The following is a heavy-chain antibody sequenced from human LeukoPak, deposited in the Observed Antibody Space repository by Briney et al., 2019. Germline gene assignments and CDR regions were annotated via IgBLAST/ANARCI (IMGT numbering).Heavy chain of an antibody. CDR1: GYTFTSYG. V-gene: IGHV1-18*01. CDR3: ARPSMVADSYYYYMDV. D-gene: IGHD4/OR15-4a*01. J-gene: IGHJ6*03. CDR2: FSAYNGDT. Sequence: ASVRVSCKASGYTFTSYGISWVRQAPGQGLEWMGWFSAYNGDTNSAQKLQGRVTMTTDTSTNTAYMELRSLRSDDTAVYYCARPSMVADSYYYYMDVWGKGTTVTVSS.